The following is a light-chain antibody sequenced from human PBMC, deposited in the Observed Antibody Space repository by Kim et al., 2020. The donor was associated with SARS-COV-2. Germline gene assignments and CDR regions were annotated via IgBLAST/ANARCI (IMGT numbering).Light chain of an antibody. CDR3: QAWDSSTEV. CDR2: QDS. J-gene: IGLJ3*02. V-gene: IGLV3-1*01. Sequence: YVSPGQTASITCSGDKLGDKYACWYQQKPGQSPVLVIYQDSKRPSGIPERFSGSNAGNTATLTISGTQAMDEADYYCQAWDSSTEVFGGGTQLTV. CDR1: KLGDKY.